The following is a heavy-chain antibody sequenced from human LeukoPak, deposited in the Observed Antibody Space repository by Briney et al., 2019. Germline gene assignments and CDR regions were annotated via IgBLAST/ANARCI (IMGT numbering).Heavy chain of an antibody. CDR2: IRYDGSNK. J-gene: IGHJ6*03. V-gene: IGHV3-30*02. CDR1: GFTFSSNR. CDR3: AKCPEDYYYMDV. Sequence: GGSLRLSCAASGFTFSSNRMHWVRQAPGKGLEWVAFIRYDGSNKYYADSVKGRFTISRDNSKNTLYLQMNSLRAEDTAVYYCAKCPEDYYYMDVWGKRTTVTVSS.